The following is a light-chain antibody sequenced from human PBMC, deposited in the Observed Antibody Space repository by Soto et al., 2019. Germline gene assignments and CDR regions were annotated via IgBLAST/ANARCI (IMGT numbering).Light chain of an antibody. CDR1: SSDVGGCNY. CDR3: NSYTSTSTPYV. CDR2: EAS. J-gene: IGLJ1*01. Sequence: QSVLAQPAPVSGSPGQSITISCTGTSSDVGGCNYVSWYQQLPGKAPKLMIYEASNRPSGVSIRFSGSKSGNTASLTISGLRAEDEADYYCNSYTSTSTPYVFGTGTKVTVL. V-gene: IGLV2-14*01.